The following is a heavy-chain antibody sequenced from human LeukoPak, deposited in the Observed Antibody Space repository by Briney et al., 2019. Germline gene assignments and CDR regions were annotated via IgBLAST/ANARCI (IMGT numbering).Heavy chain of an antibody. CDR3: AKLDPVIRLGFGY. J-gene: IGHJ4*02. CDR2: INHSGST. D-gene: IGHD2/OR15-2a*01. CDR1: GGSFSAYY. V-gene: IGHV4-34*01. Sequence: SETLSLACAVYGGSFSAYYWSWIRQPPGKGLEWIGEINHSGSTNYNPSLKSRVTISVDKSKNQFSLKLSSVTAADTAVYYCAKLDPVIRLGFGYWGQGTLVTVSS.